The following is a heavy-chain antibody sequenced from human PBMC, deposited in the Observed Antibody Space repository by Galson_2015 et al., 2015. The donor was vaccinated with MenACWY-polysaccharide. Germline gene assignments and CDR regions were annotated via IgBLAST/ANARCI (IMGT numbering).Heavy chain of an antibody. D-gene: IGHD2-21*01. J-gene: IGHJ4*02. CDR3: ARGGGRLPENYYFDY. V-gene: IGHV3-74*01. CDR2: INSDGRST. CDR1: GFTFSGNW. Sequence: SLRLSCAASGFTFSGNWMHWVRQAPGKGLVWVSRINSDGRSTSYADSVKGRFTTSRDNAKSTLYLQMNSLSAEDTAVYYCARGGGRLPENYYFDYWGQGTLVTVSS.